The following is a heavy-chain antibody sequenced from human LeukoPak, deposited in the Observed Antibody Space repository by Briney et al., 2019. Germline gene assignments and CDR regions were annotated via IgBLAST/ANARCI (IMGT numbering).Heavy chain of an antibody. D-gene: IGHD3-3*01. V-gene: IGHV4-30-4*01. Sequence: SETLSLTCTVSGGSISSGDYYWSWIRQPPGKGLEWIGFIYYSGNTYYNPSLKSRVTISVDTSKNQFSLRLSSVTAADTAVYYCAREGVVTYFDYWGQGTLVTVSS. CDR3: AREGVVTYFDY. CDR1: GGSISSGDYY. J-gene: IGHJ4*02. CDR2: IYYSGNT.